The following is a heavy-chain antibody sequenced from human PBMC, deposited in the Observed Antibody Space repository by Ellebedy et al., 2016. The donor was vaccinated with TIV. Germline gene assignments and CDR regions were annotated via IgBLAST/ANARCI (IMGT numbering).Heavy chain of an antibody. J-gene: IGHJ4*02. Sequence: GGSLRLXCAASGFTFSDYYMSWIRQAPGKGLEWVSHISSSSSTIFYADSVKGRFTISRDNAKNSLYLQMNSLRDEDTAVYYCATYYDYWRSFDYWGQGTLVTVSS. V-gene: IGHV3-11*04. CDR3: ATYYDYWRSFDY. D-gene: IGHD3-3*01. CDR2: ISSSSSTI. CDR1: GFTFSDYY.